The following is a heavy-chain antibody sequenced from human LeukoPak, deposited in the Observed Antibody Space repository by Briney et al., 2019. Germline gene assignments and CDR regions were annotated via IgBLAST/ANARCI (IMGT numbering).Heavy chain of an antibody. D-gene: IGHD4-17*01. CDR3: ARDSDYGDYGSPFDY. Sequence: SETLSLTCTVSGGSISSYYWSWIRQPAGKGLEWIGRIYTSGSTNYNPSLKSRVTMSVDTSKNQFSLKLSSVTAADTAVYYCARDSDYGDYGSPFDYWGQGTLVTVSS. V-gene: IGHV4-4*07. CDR2: IYTSGST. CDR1: GGSISSYY. J-gene: IGHJ4*02.